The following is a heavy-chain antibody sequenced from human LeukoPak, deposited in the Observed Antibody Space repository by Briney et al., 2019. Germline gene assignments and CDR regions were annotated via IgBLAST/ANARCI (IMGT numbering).Heavy chain of an antibody. CDR3: ARVLRFLEWNGGFDY. J-gene: IGHJ4*02. D-gene: IGHD3-3*01. V-gene: IGHV4-59*01. CDR1: GGSISSYY. CDR2: IYYSGST. Sequence: SETLSLTCTVSGGSISSYYWSWIRQPPGKGLEWIGYIYYSGSTNYNPSLESRVTISVDTSKNQFSLKLSSVTAADTAVYYCARVLRFLEWNGGFDYWGQGTLVTVSS.